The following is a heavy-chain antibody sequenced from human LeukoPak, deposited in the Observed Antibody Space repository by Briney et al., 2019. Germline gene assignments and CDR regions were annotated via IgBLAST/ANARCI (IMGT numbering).Heavy chain of an antibody. V-gene: IGHV3-23*01. J-gene: IGHJ3*02. CDR3: AKAVVRLGNAFDI. CDR2: ISGSGGST. Sequence: GGSLRLSCAASGFTFSSYAMSWVRQAPGKGLEWVSAISGSGGSTYYADSVKGRFTISRDNAKNSLYLQMNSLRAEDTAIYYCAKAVVRLGNAFDIWGQGTVVTVSS. D-gene: IGHD2-2*01. CDR1: GFTFSSYA.